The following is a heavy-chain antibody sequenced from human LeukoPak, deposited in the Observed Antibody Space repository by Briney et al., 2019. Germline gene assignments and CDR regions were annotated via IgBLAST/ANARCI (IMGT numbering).Heavy chain of an antibody. CDR2: FDPEDGET. D-gene: IGHD2-2*01. V-gene: IGHV1-24*01. J-gene: IGHJ5*02. Sequence: ASVKVSCKVSGYTLTELSMHWVRQAPGKGLEWMGGFDPEDGETIYAQKFQGRVTMTEDTSTDTAYMELSSLRSEDTVVYYCAMGQYQAYNWFDPWGQGTLVTVSS. CDR3: AMGQYQAYNWFDP. CDR1: GYTLTELS.